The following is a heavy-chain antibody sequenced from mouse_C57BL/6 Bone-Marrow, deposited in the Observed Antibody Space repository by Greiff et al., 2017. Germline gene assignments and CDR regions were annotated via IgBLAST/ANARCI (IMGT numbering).Heavy chain of an antibody. V-gene: IGHV1-55*01. J-gene: IGHJ3*01. D-gene: IGHD1-1*02. CDR1: GYTFTSYW. Sequence: VQLQQPGAELVKPGASVKMSCKASGYTFTSYWITWVKQRPGQGLEWIGDIYPGSGSTNYNENFKSKATLTVDTSSSTAYMQLSSLTSEDSAVYYCARRETYYGLWFAYWGQGTLVTVSA. CDR3: ARRETYYGLWFAY. CDR2: IYPGSGST.